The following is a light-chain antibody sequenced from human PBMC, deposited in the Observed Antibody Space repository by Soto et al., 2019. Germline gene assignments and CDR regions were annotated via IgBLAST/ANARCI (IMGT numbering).Light chain of an antibody. J-gene: IGLJ2*01. CDR3: SSYAGSNNLI. CDR2: EVN. CDR1: SNDIGGYNY. Sequence: QSALTQPPSASGSPGQSVTISCTGTSNDIGGYNYVSWYQQYPSKAPKLLISEVNERPAGVPDRFSGSKSDNTASLTVSGLQTEDEADYYCSSYAGSNNLIFGGGTKVTVL. V-gene: IGLV2-8*01.